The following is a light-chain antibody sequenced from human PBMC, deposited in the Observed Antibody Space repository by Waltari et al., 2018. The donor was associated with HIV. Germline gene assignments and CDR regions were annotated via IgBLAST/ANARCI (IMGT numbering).Light chain of an antibody. J-gene: IGLJ1*01. Sequence: QSVLTQPPSVSAAPGQQVTIPCPGTAYDIGRNDVSWYQQVPGTAPKVVIYDNNDRPSEIPDRFSGSKSGTSATLGITGLQTGDEAVYYCATWDSSLGGYIFGSGTKVTVL. V-gene: IGLV1-51*01. CDR2: DNN. CDR3: ATWDSSLGGYI. CDR1: AYDIGRND.